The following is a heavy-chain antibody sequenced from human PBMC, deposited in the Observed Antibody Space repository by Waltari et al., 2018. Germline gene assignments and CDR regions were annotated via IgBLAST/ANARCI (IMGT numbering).Heavy chain of an antibody. J-gene: IGHJ4*02. CDR2: IYHSGST. V-gene: IGHV4-38-2*02. D-gene: IGHD6-19*01. CDR3: AREYSSGRGV. Sequence: SSGYYWGWIRQPPGKGLEWIGSIYHSGSTYYNPSLKSRVTISVDTSKNQFSLKLSSVTAADTAVYYCAREYSSGRGVWGQGTLVTVSS. CDR1: SSGYY.